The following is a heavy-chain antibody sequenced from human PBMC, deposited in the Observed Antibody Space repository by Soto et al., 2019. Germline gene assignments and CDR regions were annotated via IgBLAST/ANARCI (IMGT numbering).Heavy chain of an antibody. CDR3: ARLLTEGATFREDAFDL. CDR2: ISTFNGKT. D-gene: IGHD1-26*01. Sequence: QVPLVQSGGDVKTPGASVKVSCTTFRYTFTSHGIAWVRQAPGQGLEWMGWISTFNGKTDYAQKFQGRVTMTADTLTSTVHMELRSLRSDDTDVYYCARLLTEGATFREDAFDLWGQGTKVTVSS. J-gene: IGHJ3*01. V-gene: IGHV1-18*01. CDR1: RYTFTSHG.